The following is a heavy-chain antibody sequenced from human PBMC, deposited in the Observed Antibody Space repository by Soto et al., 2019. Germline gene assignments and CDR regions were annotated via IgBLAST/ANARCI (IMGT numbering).Heavy chain of an antibody. CDR3: ASFHTAMVTGLYYYYGMDV. V-gene: IGHV4-30-4*01. D-gene: IGHD5-18*01. CDR2: IYYSGST. CDR1: GGSISSGDYY. J-gene: IGHJ6*02. Sequence: ASETLSLTCTVSGGSISSGDYYWSWIRQPPGKGLEWIGYIYYSGSTYYNPSLKSRVTISVDTSKNQFSLKLSSVTAADTAVYYCASFHTAMVTGLYYYYGMDVWGQGTTVTVSS.